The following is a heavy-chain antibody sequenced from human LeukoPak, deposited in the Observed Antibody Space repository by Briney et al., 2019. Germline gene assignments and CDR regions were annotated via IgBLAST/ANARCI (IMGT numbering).Heavy chain of an antibody. Sequence: GASVKVSCKVSGYTVTNYYMHWVRQVPGQGLEWMGMINPSISSRTYAQEFQGRVTVTSDTSTGTVYMEVSSLRSEDTAIYYCARSGMWFSTNDWGQGTLVTVSS. CDR3: ARSGMWFSTND. D-gene: IGHD2-21*01. V-gene: IGHV1-46*01. J-gene: IGHJ4*02. CDR2: INPSISSR. CDR1: GYTVTNYY.